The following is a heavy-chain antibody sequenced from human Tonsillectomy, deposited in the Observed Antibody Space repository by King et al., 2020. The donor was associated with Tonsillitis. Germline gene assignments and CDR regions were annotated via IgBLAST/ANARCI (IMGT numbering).Heavy chain of an antibody. CDR1: GFTFSSYE. CDR3: ARENSSSGFYYYGMDV. V-gene: IGHV3-48*03. Sequence: VQLVASGGGLVQPGVSLKLSCAASGFTFSSYEMNWVRQAPGKGLEWVSYITSSGSKIYYADSVKGRFTISRDNAKNTLSLQMNSLRAEDTAVYYCARENSSSGFYYYGMDVWGQGTTVTVSS. CDR2: ITSSGSKI. D-gene: IGHD3-22*01. J-gene: IGHJ6*02.